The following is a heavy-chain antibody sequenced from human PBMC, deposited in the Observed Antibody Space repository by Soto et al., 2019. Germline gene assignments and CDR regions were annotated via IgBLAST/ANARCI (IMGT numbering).Heavy chain of an antibody. CDR3: WTDEAFDI. V-gene: IGHV3-33*01. CDR1: GFSVSNYG. J-gene: IGHJ3*02. Sequence: QVQLVESGGGVVQPGQSLRLSCAASGFSVSNYGMYWVRQAPGKGLEWVAVVWKDGNTKHYGDSVKGRFTISRDNSKNTLELQMSSLRGDYCARGEAWTDEAFDIWGQGTRVTVSS. CDR2: VWKDGNTK. D-gene: IGHD2-8*02.